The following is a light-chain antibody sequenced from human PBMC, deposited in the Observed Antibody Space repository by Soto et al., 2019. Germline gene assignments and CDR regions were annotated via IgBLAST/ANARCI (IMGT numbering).Light chain of an antibody. Sequence: DIQMTQSPSSLSASIGDRVTITCRASQNIRKYINWYQQKPGKAPKLLIFSTSSLQSWVPSRFSGRGSGTDFTLAISNLQPEDFATYYCQQSYSAPLTFGGGTKVEIK. V-gene: IGKV1-39*01. CDR1: QNIRKY. CDR3: QQSYSAPLT. J-gene: IGKJ4*01. CDR2: STS.